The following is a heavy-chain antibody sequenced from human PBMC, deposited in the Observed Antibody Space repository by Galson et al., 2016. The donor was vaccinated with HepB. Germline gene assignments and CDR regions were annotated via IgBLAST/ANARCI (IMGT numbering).Heavy chain of an antibody. D-gene: IGHD6-19*01. CDR3: ARMVPLYSDGWYVRGDGWFDP. CDR1: GFTFSHYF. V-gene: IGHV3-11*01. Sequence: SLRLSCAASGFTFSHYFVSWIRQAPGKGLEWVSYISGSADSRHYADSVKGRFTISRDNAKNSLYLQMNGLRAEDTAVYYCARMVPLYSDGWYVRGDGWFDPWGQGTLVTVSS. CDR2: ISGSADSR. J-gene: IGHJ5*02.